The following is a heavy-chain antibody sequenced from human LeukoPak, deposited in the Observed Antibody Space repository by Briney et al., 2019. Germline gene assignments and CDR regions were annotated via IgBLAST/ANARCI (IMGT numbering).Heavy chain of an antibody. Sequence: GESLKISCKGPGYRFTDYWIGWVRQMPGKGLEWMGIIYPGDSDTRYSPSFQGQVTISVDKSINTAHLQWGSLKASDTAMYYCARGAAGTIPDYYYFGMDIWGQGTTVTVSS. CDR2: IYPGDSDT. J-gene: IGHJ6*02. D-gene: IGHD1-7*01. CDR3: ARGAAGTIPDYYYFGMDI. V-gene: IGHV5-51*01. CDR1: GYRFTDYW.